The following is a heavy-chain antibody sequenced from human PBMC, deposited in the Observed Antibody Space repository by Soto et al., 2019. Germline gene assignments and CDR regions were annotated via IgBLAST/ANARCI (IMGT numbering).Heavy chain of an antibody. J-gene: IGHJ4*02. CDR2: ISGSGGST. V-gene: IGHV3-23*01. D-gene: IGHD3-10*01. CDR1: GFTFSSYA. CDR3: AKGRGITMVRGVIIEY. Sequence: EVQLLESGGGLVQPGGSLRLSCAASGFTFSSYAMSWVPQAPGKGLGWVPAISGSGGSTYYADSVKGRFTLSRDNSKNTLYLQMNSIRAEDTAVYYGAKGRGITMVRGVIIEYWGQGTLVTVSS.